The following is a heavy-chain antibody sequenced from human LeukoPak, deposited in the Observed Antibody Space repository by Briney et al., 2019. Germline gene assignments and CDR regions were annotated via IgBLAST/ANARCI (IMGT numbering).Heavy chain of an antibody. V-gene: IGHV1-2*06. CDR1: GYTFTSYY. CDR3: AREGGDSSSWFPY. CDR2: INPNSGGT. J-gene: IGHJ4*02. Sequence: ASVKVSCKASGYTFTSYYMRWLRQAPGQGLEWMGRINPNSGGTNYAQNFQGRVTMTRDTSISTAYMELGSLRSDDTAVYYCAREGGDSSSWFPYWGQGTLVTVSS. D-gene: IGHD6-13*01.